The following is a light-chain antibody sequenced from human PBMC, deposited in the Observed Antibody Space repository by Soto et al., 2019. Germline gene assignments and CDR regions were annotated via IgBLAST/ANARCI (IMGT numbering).Light chain of an antibody. V-gene: IGLV1-44*01. CDR3: AAWDDSLNALV. Sequence: QSVLTQPPSASGTPGQGVTISCSGSNSNIGTNTVNWYQQLPGTAPKALIHTNNQRPSGVPDRFSGSKSGTSASLAISGLQSEDEAHYYCAAWDDSLNALVFGGGTMLTVL. J-gene: IGLJ2*01. CDR1: NSNIGTNT. CDR2: TNN.